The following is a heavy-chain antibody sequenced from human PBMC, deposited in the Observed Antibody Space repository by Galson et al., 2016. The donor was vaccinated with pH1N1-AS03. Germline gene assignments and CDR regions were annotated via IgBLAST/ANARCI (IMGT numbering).Heavy chain of an antibody. CDR2: ISGSGATI. D-gene: IGHD3-9*01. Sequence: SLRLSCAASGSTFSDYYMSCIRQTPGKGLEWVSYISGSGATIYYADSVKGRFSISRDSAKNSLFLQMNSLRVEDTAVYYCARSSYDILTNPLYWGQGVPVTVSS. CDR3: ARSSYDILTNPLY. J-gene: IGHJ4*02. CDR1: GSTFSDYY. V-gene: IGHV3-11*01.